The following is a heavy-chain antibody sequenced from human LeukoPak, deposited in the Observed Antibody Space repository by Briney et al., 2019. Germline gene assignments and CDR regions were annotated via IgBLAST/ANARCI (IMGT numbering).Heavy chain of an antibody. D-gene: IGHD3-10*01. J-gene: IGHJ4*02. CDR3: AKDKFDGSGSYYFDY. CDR1: GFTFDDYT. V-gene: IGHV3-43D*03. CDR2: ISWDGGRT. Sequence: GGSLRLSCAASGFTFDDYTMHWVRQAPGKGLEWVSLISWDGGRTYYADSVKGRFTISRDNSKNSLYLQMNSLRAEDTALYYCAKDKFDGSGSYYFDYWGQGTLVTVSS.